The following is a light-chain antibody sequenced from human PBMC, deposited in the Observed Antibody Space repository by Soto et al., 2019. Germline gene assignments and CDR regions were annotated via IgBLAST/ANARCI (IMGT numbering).Light chain of an antibody. V-gene: IGKV1-39*01. CDR1: QSISSY. Sequence: DIQMTQSPSSLSASVGDRVTITCRASQSISSYLNWYQQKPGKAPKLLIYAASSLQSGVPSRFSGSGSGTDFTLTISSLQPEDFATYYCQQSYSTLGRETFGQGTKVEIK. CDR3: QQSYSTLGRET. CDR2: AAS. J-gene: IGKJ1*01.